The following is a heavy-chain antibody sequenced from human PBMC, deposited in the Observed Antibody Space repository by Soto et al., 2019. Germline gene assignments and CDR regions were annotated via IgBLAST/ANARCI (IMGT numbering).Heavy chain of an antibody. J-gene: IGHJ4*02. CDR1: GFSLSNSGVG. D-gene: IGHD2-15*01. CDR3: AHLVVAGITYYFGS. V-gene: IGHV2-5*02. Sequence: QITLKASGPTLVKPTQTLTLTCTFSGFSLSNSGVGVGWIRHPPGKALEWVTFIYWDDDKRNSPFLKSRLTITKDTSKNQVVLTMTNMDPVDTATYYCAHLVVAGITYYFGSWGQGTLVTVSS. CDR2: IYWDDDK.